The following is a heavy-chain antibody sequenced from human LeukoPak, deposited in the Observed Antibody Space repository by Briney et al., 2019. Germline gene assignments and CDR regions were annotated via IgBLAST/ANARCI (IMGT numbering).Heavy chain of an antibody. CDR2: IKSKTDGGTT. V-gene: IGHV3-15*01. CDR1: GFTFSNAW. D-gene: IGHD6-19*01. Sequence: GGSLRLPCAASGFTFSNAWMSWVRQAPGKGLEWVGRIKSKTDGGTTDYAAPVKGRFTISRDDSKNTLYLQMNSLKTEDTAVYYCTTDHAVQWLEWYYFDYWGQGTLVTVSS. CDR3: TTDHAVQWLEWYYFDY. J-gene: IGHJ4*02.